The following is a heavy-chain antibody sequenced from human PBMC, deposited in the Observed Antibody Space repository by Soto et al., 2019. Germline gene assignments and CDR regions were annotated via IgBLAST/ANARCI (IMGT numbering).Heavy chain of an antibody. D-gene: IGHD6-13*01. V-gene: IGHV4-4*02. Sequence: PSETLSLTCAVSGGSISSSNWWSWVRQPPGKGLEWIGYIYYSGSTNYNPSLKSRVTISVDTSKNQFSLKLSSVTAAATAVYYCARGPLCEAAGTCGWFDPWGQGTLVTVSS. CDR3: ARGPLCEAAGTCGWFDP. CDR2: IYYSGST. J-gene: IGHJ5*02. CDR1: GGSISSSNW.